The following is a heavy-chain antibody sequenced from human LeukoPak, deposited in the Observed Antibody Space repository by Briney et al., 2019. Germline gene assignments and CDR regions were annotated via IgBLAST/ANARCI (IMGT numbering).Heavy chain of an antibody. CDR1: GFTFSSYR. D-gene: IGHD7-27*01. V-gene: IGHV3-7*01. CDR2: IKQDGSEK. J-gene: IGHJ5*02. Sequence: PGGSLRLSCAASGFTFSSYRMSWVRQAPGKGLEWVANIKQDGSEKYYVDSVKGRFTISRDNAKNSLYLQMNSLRAEDTAVYYCALELGARGGSWFDPWGQGTLVTVSS. CDR3: ALELGARGGSWFDP.